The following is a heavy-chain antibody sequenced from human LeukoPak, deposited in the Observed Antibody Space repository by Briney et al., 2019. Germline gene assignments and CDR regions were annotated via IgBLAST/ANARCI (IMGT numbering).Heavy chain of an antibody. CDR2: IWYDGSNK. Sequence: PGGSLRLSCAASGFTFSSYGMHWVRQAPGKGLEWVAVIWYDGSNKYYADSVKGRFTISRDNSKNTLYLQMNSLRAEDTAVYYCAREGSYLPYAFDIWGQGTMVTVSS. J-gene: IGHJ3*02. D-gene: IGHD2-2*01. CDR3: AREGSYLPYAFDI. CDR1: GFTFSSYG. V-gene: IGHV3-33*08.